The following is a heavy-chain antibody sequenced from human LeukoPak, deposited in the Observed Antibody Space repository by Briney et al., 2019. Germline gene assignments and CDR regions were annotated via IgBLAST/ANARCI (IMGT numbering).Heavy chain of an antibody. J-gene: IGHJ4*02. CDR3: ARDSGSFPNDY. D-gene: IGHD1-26*01. Sequence: GGSLRLSCAASGFTFSSYSMNWVRQAPGKGLEWVSYISSSSSTMYYADSVKGRFTISRDNAKNSLYLQMNSLRAEDTAVYYCARDSGSFPNDYWGQGTLVTVSS. CDR1: GFTFSSYS. V-gene: IGHV3-48*01. CDR2: ISSSSSTM.